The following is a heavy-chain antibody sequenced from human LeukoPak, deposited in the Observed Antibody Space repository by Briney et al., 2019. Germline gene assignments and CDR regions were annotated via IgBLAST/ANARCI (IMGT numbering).Heavy chain of an antibody. CDR2: ISGSGGST. J-gene: IGHJ4*02. Sequence: GGSLRLSCPASGFTFSSYAMSGVRQAPGKGLDGVSAISGSGGSTYYADSVKGRFTISRDNSKNTLYLQMNSLRAEDTAVYYCAKTVVVPAAISGQGLYFDYWGQGTLVTVSS. D-gene: IGHD2-2*02. CDR3: AKTVVVPAAISGQGLYFDY. V-gene: IGHV3-23*01. CDR1: GFTFSSYA.